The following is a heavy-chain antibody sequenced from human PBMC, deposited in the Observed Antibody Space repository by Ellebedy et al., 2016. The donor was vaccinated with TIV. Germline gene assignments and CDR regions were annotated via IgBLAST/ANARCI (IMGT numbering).Heavy chain of an antibody. CDR1: GYTFTSYG. CDR2: ISGYNGNT. V-gene: IGHV1-18*04. D-gene: IGHD5-24*01. J-gene: IGHJ4*02. CDR3: ATVFDGYRGLDY. Sequence: AASVQVSCKASGYTFTSYGISWVRQAPGQGLEWMGWISGYNGNTNYAQKLQGRVTMTEDTSTDTAYMDLSSLRSEDTAVYYCATVFDGYRGLDYWGQGTLVTVSS.